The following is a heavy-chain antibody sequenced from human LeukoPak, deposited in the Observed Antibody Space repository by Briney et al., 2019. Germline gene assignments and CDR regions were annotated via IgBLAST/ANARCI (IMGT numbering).Heavy chain of an antibody. CDR3: ARWRSTWVFDY. CDR1: GYRFTNYW. Sequence: GESLKISCKASGYRFTNYWIGWVRQMPGKGLEWMGIMYPGDSDTRYSPSFQGQVTISADKSISTAYLQWSSLKASVTAIYYCARWRSTWVFDYWGQGTLVTVSP. J-gene: IGHJ4*02. V-gene: IGHV5-51*01. D-gene: IGHD2/OR15-2a*01. CDR2: MYPGDSDT.